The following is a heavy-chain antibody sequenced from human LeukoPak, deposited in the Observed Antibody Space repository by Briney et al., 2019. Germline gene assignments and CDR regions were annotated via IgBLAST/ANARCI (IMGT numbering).Heavy chain of an antibody. CDR3: AKGRSTVTSLWYFDY. CDR2: ISSSSSYI. D-gene: IGHD4-17*01. Sequence: GGSLRLSCAASGFTFSSYSMNWVRQAPGKGLEWVSSISSSSSYIYYADSVKGRFTISRDNAKNSLYLQMNSLRAEDTAVYYCAKGRSTVTSLWYFDYWGQGTLVTVSS. CDR1: GFTFSSYS. J-gene: IGHJ4*02. V-gene: IGHV3-21*01.